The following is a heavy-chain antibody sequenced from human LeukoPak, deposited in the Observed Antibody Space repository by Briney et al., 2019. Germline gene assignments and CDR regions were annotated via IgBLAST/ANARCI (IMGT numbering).Heavy chain of an antibody. J-gene: IGHJ4*02. CDR1: GFTFSSYA. Sequence: GGSLRLSCAASGFTFSSYAMSWVRQAPWKGLEWVSAISGSGGSTYYADSVKGRFTISRDNSKNTLYLQMNSLRAEDTAVYYCAKDQNMVRGVSDYWGQGTLVTVSS. CDR2: ISGSGGST. D-gene: IGHD3-10*01. CDR3: AKDQNMVRGVSDY. V-gene: IGHV3-23*01.